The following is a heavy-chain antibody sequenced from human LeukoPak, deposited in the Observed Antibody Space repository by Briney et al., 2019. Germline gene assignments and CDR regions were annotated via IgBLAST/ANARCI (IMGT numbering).Heavy chain of an antibody. CDR2: ISGSSTTI. J-gene: IGHJ4*02. V-gene: IGHV3-48*04. CDR1: GFTFNSYA. Sequence: GGSLRLSCAASGFTFNSYAMSWVRQAPGKGLEWVSYISGSSTTIYYADSVKGRFTISRDNTKNSLYLQMNNLRAEDTAVYYCARWNAYDLGGGWGQGTLVTVSS. CDR3: ARWNAYDLGGG. D-gene: IGHD3-3*01.